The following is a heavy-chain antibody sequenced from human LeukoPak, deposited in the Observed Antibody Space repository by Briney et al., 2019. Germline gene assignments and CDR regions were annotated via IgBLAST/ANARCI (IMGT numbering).Heavy chain of an antibody. V-gene: IGHV1-46*01. CDR1: GYTFTSYY. CDR2: INPSGGST. CDR3: ARGQYFDF. Sequence: ASVKVSCKAFGYTFTSYYLHWVRQAPGQGLEYMGVINPSGGSTSYAQKVQGRVSMTRDTSTSTVYMELSSLRSEDTAVYYCARGQYFDFWGQGALVTVSS. J-gene: IGHJ4*02.